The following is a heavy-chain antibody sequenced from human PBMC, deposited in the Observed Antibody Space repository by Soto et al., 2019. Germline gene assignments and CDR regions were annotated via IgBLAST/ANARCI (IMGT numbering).Heavy chain of an antibody. CDR1: GYSFTSYW. CDR2: IYPGDSDT. CDR3: ARRGAAAGTFPPYYYGMDV. V-gene: IGHV5-51*01. D-gene: IGHD6-13*01. Sequence: PGESLRISCKGSGYSFTSYWIGWVRQMPGKGLEWMGIIYPGDSDTRYSPSFQGQVTISADKSISTAYLQWSSLKASDTAMYYCARRGAAAGTFPPYYYGMDVWGQGTTVTVSS. J-gene: IGHJ6*02.